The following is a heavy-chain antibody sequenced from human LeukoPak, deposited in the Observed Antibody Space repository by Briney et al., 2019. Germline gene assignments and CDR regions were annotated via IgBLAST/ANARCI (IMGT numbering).Heavy chain of an antibody. CDR1: GFNFRSYG. J-gene: IGHJ4*02. CDR3: AGGETWGDY. CDR2: ISNSGGST. D-gene: IGHD3-16*01. Sequence: GGSLRLSCAASGFNFRSYGMTWVRQAPGKGLEWVSYISNSGGSTYYADSVKGRFTLSRDNAKNSLYLQMNSLRADDTAVYYCAGGETWGDYWGQGTLVTVSS. V-gene: IGHV3-21*01.